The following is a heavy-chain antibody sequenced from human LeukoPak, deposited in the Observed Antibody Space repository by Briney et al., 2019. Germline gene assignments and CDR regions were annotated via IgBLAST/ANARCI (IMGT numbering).Heavy chain of an antibody. CDR3: AREPSSGWRDDLDY. V-gene: IGHV3-21*01. CDR1: GFTFSSYT. CDR2: ISSSSSYI. J-gene: IGHJ4*02. D-gene: IGHD6-19*01. Sequence: PGGSLRLSCAASGFTFSSYTMNWVRQAPGKGLEWVSSISSSSSYIYYADSVKGRFTISRDNAKNSLYLQMNSLRAEDTAVYYCAREPSSGWRDDLDYWGQGTLVTVSS.